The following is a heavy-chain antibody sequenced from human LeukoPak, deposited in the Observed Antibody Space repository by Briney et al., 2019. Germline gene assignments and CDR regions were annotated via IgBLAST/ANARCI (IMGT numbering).Heavy chain of an antibody. CDR1: GGTFISYA. J-gene: IGHJ4*01. CDR2: SIPIFGTA. CDR3: ARDGDYCSGGSCYPAYYFDY. V-gene: IGHV1-69*13. Sequence: SVTVSCKASGGTFISYAISWVRQAPGQGLAWMGGSIPIFGTANYAQKFPGRVTITADESTSTAYMELSSLRSEDAAVDYCARDGDYCSGGSCYPAYYFDYWGQGTLVTVSS. D-gene: IGHD2-15*01.